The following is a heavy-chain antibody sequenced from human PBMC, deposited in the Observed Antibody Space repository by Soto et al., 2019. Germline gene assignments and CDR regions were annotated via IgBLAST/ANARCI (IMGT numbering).Heavy chain of an antibody. V-gene: IGHV5-10-1*01. Sequence: GESLKISCKGSGYSFTSYWISWVRQMPGKGLEWMGRIDPSDSYTNYSPSFQGHVTISADKSISTAYLQWSSLKASDTAMYYCACTYSSSRGPITLVRMDVWGQATTVTVS. D-gene: IGHD6-13*01. CDR1: GYSFTSYW. J-gene: IGHJ6*02. CDR3: ACTYSSSRGPITLVRMDV. CDR2: IDPSDSYT.